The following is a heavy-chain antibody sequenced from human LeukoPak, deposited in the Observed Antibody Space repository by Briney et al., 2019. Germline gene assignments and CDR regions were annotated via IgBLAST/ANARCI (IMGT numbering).Heavy chain of an antibody. J-gene: IGHJ3*02. CDR2: IYYSGST. D-gene: IGHD5-12*01. Sequence: RTSETLSLTCTVSGGSISSSSYYWGWIRQPPGKGLEWIGSIYYSGSTYYNPSLKSRVTISVDTSKNQFSLKLSSVTAADTAVYYCYSGYDYDAFDIWGQGTMVTVSS. CDR1: GGSISSSSYY. CDR3: YSGYDYDAFDI. V-gene: IGHV4-39*01.